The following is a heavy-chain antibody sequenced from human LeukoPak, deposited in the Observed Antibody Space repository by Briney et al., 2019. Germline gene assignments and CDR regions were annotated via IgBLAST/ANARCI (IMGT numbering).Heavy chain of an antibody. CDR1: GYTFTSYD. CDR2: INPNSGGT. J-gene: IGHJ5*02. Sequence: ASVKVSCKASGYTFTSYDINWVRQATGQGLEWMGRINPNSGGTNYAQKFQGRVTMTRDTSISTAYMELSRLRSDDTAVYYCARDSSGSYGWFDPWGQGTLVTVSS. D-gene: IGHD1-26*01. CDR3: ARDSSGSYGWFDP. V-gene: IGHV1-2*06.